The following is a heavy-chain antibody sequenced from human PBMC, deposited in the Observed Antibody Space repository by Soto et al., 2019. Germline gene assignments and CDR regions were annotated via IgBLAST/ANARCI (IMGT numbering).Heavy chain of an antibody. V-gene: IGHV4-4*02. CDR3: ARGNPFYFWTPDAFDF. J-gene: IGHJ3*01. CDR2: ISHSGNT. Sequence: SETLSLTCTVSGASIITSNWWSWVRQPSGKGLEWIGEISHSGNTNYNPSLKSRVTISVDKSKSQFSLRLTSVTAADTAVYFCARGNPFYFWTPDAFDFWGRGTLVTVS. CDR1: GASIITSNW. D-gene: IGHD3-16*01.